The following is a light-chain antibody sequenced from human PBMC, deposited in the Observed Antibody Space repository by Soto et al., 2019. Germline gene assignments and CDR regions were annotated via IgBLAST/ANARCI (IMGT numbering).Light chain of an antibody. CDR2: RTS. CDR1: QSVSSN. J-gene: IGKJ5*01. CDR3: QQYNNWLPIT. Sequence: EIVMTQSPATLSVSPGERATLSCRASQSVSSNLAWYQQKPGQAPRLLISRTSTRATGIPARFSGSGSGTEFTLTISSLQSEDFAIYYCQQYNNWLPITFGQGTRLEIK. V-gene: IGKV3-15*01.